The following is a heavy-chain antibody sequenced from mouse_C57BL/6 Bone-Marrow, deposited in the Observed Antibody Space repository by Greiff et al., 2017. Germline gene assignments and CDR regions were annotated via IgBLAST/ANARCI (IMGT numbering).Heavy chain of an antibody. CDR2: IWSDGST. CDR3: ARHTFYGNYAMDY. D-gene: IGHD2-1*01. CDR1: GFSLTSHG. V-gene: IGHV2-6-1*01. J-gene: IGHJ4*01. Sequence: QVQLKESGPGLVAPSQSLSITCTVSGFSLTSHGVHWVRQPPGKGLEWLVVIWSDGSTTYNSALKSRLSISKDNSKSQVFLKMNSLQTDDTAMYYCARHTFYGNYAMDYWGQGTSVTVSS.